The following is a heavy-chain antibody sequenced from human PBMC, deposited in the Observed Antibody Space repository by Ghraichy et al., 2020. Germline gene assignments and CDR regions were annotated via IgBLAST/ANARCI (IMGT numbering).Heavy chain of an antibody. CDR1: GFTFSSYS. CDR2: ISSSSYI. D-gene: IGHD3-16*01. CDR3: ARDWGYYYYYGMDV. V-gene: IGHV3-21*01. Sequence: LSLTCAASGFTFSSYSMNWVRQAPGKGLEWVSSISSSSYIYYADSVKGRFTISRDNAKNSLYLQMNSLRAEDTAVYYCARDWGYYYYYGMDVWGQGTTVTVSS. J-gene: IGHJ6*02.